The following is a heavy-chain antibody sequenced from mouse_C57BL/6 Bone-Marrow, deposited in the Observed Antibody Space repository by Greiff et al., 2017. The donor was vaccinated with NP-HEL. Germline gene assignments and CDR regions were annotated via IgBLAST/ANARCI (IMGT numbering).Heavy chain of an antibody. CDR1: GYTFTSYW. CDR2: IYPGNSDT. Sequence: VQLQQSGTVLARPGASVKMSCKTSGYTFTSYWMHWVKQRPGQGLEWIGAIYPGNSDTSYNQKFKGKAKLTAVTSASTAYMELSSLTNEDSAVYYCTRRDSNYGYWYFDVWGTGTTVTVSS. J-gene: IGHJ1*03. V-gene: IGHV1-5*01. CDR3: TRRDSNYGYWYFDV. D-gene: IGHD2-5*01.